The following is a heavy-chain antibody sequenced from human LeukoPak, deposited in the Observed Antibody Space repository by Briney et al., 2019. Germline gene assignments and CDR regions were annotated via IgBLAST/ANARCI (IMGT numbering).Heavy chain of an antibody. Sequence: GGPLRLSCAASGFTFSGFGMTWVRPAPGKGLGWVSVISGSGGSTYYADSVKGRFTISRDNSKNTLYLQMSSLRAEDTAVYYCARVHGAYPFDYWGQGTLVTVSS. D-gene: IGHD4/OR15-4a*01. V-gene: IGHV3-23*01. J-gene: IGHJ4*02. CDR3: ARVHGAYPFDY. CDR2: ISGSGGST. CDR1: GFTFSGFG.